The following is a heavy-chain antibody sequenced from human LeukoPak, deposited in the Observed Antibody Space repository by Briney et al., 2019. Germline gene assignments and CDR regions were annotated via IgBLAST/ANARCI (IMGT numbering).Heavy chain of an antibody. J-gene: IGHJ4*02. Sequence: ASVKVSCKASGYTFTSYDINWVRQATGQGLEWMGWMNPNSGNTGYAQKSQGRVTMTRNTSISTAYMELSSLRSEDTAVYYCARAGGIAAAGTDWGQGTLVTVSS. CDR3: ARAGGIAAAGTD. V-gene: IGHV1-8*01. D-gene: IGHD6-13*01. CDR2: MNPNSGNT. CDR1: GYTFTSYD.